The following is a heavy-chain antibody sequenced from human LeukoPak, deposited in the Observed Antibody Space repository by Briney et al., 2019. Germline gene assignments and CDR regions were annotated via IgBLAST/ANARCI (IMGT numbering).Heavy chain of an antibody. D-gene: IGHD2-2*01. CDR1: GGSISSYY. CDR2: IYYSGST. CDR3: ARTSHCSSTSCYRMDV. Sequence: SETLSLSCTVSGGSISSYYWSWIRQPPGKGLEWIGYIYYSGSTNYNPSLKSRVTISVDTSKNQFSLKLSSVTAADTAVYYCARTSHCSSTSCYRMDVWGQGTTVTVSS. V-gene: IGHV4-59*01. J-gene: IGHJ6*02.